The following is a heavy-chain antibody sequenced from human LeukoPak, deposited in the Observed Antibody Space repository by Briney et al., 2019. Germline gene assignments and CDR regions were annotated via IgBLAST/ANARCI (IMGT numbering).Heavy chain of an antibody. J-gene: IGHJ4*02. CDR3: AREMRGYDFTNFDY. CDR2: MSPHSGDT. V-gene: IGHV1-8*01. Sequence: GASVKVSCKATGYTFSNYDFNWVRQATGQGLEWMGWMSPHSGDTGYEQKFQGRVTMTRNTSISTAYMELSSLRSEDTAVYYCAREMRGYDFTNFDYWGQGTLVTVSS. D-gene: IGHD5-12*01. CDR1: GYTFSNYD.